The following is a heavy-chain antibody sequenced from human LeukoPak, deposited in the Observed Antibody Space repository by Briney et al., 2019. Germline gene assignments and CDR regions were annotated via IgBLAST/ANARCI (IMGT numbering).Heavy chain of an antibody. D-gene: IGHD1-7*01. CDR1: GGSFSGYY. Sequence: PSETLSLTCAVYGGSFSGYYWSWIRQPPGKGLEWIGEINHSGSTNYNPSLKSRVTISVDTSKNQFSLKLSSVTAADTAAYYCARELAQNAFDIWGQGTMVTVSS. CDR2: INHSGST. V-gene: IGHV4-34*01. CDR3: ARELAQNAFDI. J-gene: IGHJ3*02.